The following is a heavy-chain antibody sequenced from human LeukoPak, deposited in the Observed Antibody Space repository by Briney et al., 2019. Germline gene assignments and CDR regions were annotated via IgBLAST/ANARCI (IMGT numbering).Heavy chain of an antibody. Sequence: GGSLRLSCAASGFTVSSYRMNWVRQAPGKGLEWVSSISSSSSYIYYADSVKGRFTNSRDNAKNSLYLQMNSLRAEDTAVYYCARDGVYCSGGSCYFDENFFYWGQGTLVTVSS. J-gene: IGHJ4*02. CDR3: ARDGVYCSGGSCYFDENFFY. D-gene: IGHD2-15*01. CDR2: ISSSSSYI. V-gene: IGHV3-21*01. CDR1: GFTVSSYR.